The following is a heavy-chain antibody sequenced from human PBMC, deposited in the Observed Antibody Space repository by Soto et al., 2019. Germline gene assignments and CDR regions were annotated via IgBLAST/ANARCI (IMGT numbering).Heavy chain of an antibody. CDR2: IIPIFGTA. CDR3: ARRTYYYDSSGYSDYYGMDG. J-gene: IGHJ6*02. Sequence: ASVKVSCKASGGTFSSYDISRARQGPGQGLEWMGGIIPIFGTANYAQKFQCRVTITADKSTSTAYMELSSLRSEDTAVYYCARRTYYYDSSGYSDYYGMDGWGQGTTVVVAS. D-gene: IGHD3-22*01. CDR1: GGTFSSYD. V-gene: IGHV1-69*06.